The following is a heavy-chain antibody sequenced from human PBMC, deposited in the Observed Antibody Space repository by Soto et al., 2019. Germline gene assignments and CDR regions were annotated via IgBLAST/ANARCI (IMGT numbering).Heavy chain of an antibody. D-gene: IGHD3-10*01. CDR1: GFTFSSFA. V-gene: IGHV3-23*01. Sequence: EVQLLESGGGLVQPGGSLRLSCAASGFTFSSFAMSWVRQAPGKGLEWVSAISASGDGTYYADSVKGRFTISRDNSKNKLYMQMRSVRAADTYLYYCATGDEFLWFWLDSWGQGTLVTVSS. CDR2: ISASGDGT. CDR3: ATGDEFLWFWLDS. J-gene: IGHJ4*02.